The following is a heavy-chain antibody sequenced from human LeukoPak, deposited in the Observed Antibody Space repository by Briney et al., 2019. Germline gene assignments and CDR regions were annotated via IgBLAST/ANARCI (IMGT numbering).Heavy chain of an antibody. CDR3: AKSVRGYNYYYYYGMDV. J-gene: IGHJ6*02. D-gene: IGHD3-10*02. V-gene: IGHV3-30-3*02. Sequence: GGSLRLSCAASRFTFSSYTIHWVRQAPGKGLEWVAVISYDGNNKYYADSVKGRFTISRDSSKNTLYLQMNSLRAEDTAVYYCAKSVRGYNYYYYYGMDVWGQGTTVTVSS. CDR1: RFTFSSYT. CDR2: ISYDGNNK.